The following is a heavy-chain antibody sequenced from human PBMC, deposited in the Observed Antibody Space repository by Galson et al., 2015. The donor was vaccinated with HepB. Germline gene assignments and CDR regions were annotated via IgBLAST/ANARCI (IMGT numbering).Heavy chain of an antibody. D-gene: IGHD6-13*01. CDR2: INPNSGGT. CDR3: ARSQEGSAARYGMDV. J-gene: IGHJ6*02. Sequence: SVKVSCKASGYTFTGYYMHWVRQAPGQGLEWMGWINPNSGGTNYAQKFQGWVTMTRDTSISTAYMELSRLRSDDTAVYYCARSQEGSAARYGMDVWGQGTTVTVSS. CDR1: GYTFTGYY. V-gene: IGHV1-2*04.